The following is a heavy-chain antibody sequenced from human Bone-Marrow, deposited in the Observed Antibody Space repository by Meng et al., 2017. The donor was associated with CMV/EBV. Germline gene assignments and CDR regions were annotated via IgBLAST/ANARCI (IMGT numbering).Heavy chain of an antibody. Sequence: GESLKISCAASGFTFSSYGMHWVRQAPGKGLEWVAFIRYDGSNKYYADSVKGRFTISRDNSKNTLYLQMNSLGAEDKAVYYCAEYSPLTCCYTWYYGMDFWGQGTKATVSS. CDR2: IRYDGSNK. CDR3: AEYSPLTCCYTWYYGMDF. V-gene: IGHV3-30*02. J-gene: IGHJ6*02. D-gene: IGHD2-2*02. CDR1: GFTFSSYG.